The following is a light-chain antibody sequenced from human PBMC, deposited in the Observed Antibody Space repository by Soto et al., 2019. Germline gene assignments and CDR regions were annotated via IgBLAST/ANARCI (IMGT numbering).Light chain of an antibody. CDR3: QQSYSLPYS. CDR1: QSIDNL. CDR2: AAS. V-gene: IGKV1-39*01. J-gene: IGKJ2*01. Sequence: DIQMTQSPSSLSASVGDRVTITCRPSQSIDNLLNGYQQKPGKAPNLLIYAASSLQSGVSSRFSGSGSRTDFPLTISSLQPEDSATYSCQQSYSLPYSVGEGTKVEIK.